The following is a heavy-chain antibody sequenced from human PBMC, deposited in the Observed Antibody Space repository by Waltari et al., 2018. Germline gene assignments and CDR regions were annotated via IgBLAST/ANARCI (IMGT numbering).Heavy chain of an antibody. CDR3: ARTRRHCSGGSCSYYFDY. D-gene: IGHD2-15*01. CDR1: GYTFTSYD. J-gene: IGHJ4*02. Sequence: QVQLVQSGAEVKKPGASVKVSCKASGYTFTSYDINWVRQATGQGLEWMGWMNPNSGNTGYAQKFQGRVTITRNTSISTAYMELSSLGSEDTAVYYCARTRRHCSGGSCSYYFDYWGQGTLVTVSS. V-gene: IGHV1-8*03. CDR2: MNPNSGNT.